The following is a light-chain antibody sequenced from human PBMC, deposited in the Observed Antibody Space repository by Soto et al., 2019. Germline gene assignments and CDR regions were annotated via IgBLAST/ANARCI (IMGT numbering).Light chain of an antibody. V-gene: IGKV1-5*03. J-gene: IGKJ1*01. CDR3: QHYNDYSWT. CDR2: KTS. Sequence: DIHMTQSPSTLSASVGDRVTITCRASQSISVWLAWYQQKPGKAPNLLIYKTSSLETGVPSRFSGSGSGTEFPLTFSSLQPDDFATYYCQHYNDYSWTFGQGTKVKIK. CDR1: QSISVW.